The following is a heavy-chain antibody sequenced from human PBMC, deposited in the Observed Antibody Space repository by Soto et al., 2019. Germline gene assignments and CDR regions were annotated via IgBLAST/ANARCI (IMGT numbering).Heavy chain of an antibody. CDR2: IYYSGST. CDR3: ARPDYGDYHVYFQH. CDR1: GGSISSGGYY. J-gene: IGHJ1*01. D-gene: IGHD4-17*01. V-gene: IGHV4-31*03. Sequence: QVQLQESGPGLVKPSQTLSLTCTVSGGSISSGGYYWSWIRQHPGKGLEWIGYIYYSGSTYYNPSRKSRVTIAVDTSKNQFSLKLSSVTAADTAVYYCARPDYGDYHVYFQHWGQGTLVTVSS.